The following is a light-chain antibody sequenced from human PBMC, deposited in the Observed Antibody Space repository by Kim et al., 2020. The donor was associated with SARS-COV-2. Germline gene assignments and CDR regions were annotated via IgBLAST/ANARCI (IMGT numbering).Light chain of an antibody. Sequence: LSAAVVDRVTITCRASQSVMSFFAWYQQKTAKAPNLLIYKASSLESGVPSRFSGSGSGTEFTLTISSLQPDDFATFYCQQYHSYSTFGQGTKLQI. CDR1: QSVMSF. CDR2: KAS. J-gene: IGKJ2*01. V-gene: IGKV1-5*03. CDR3: QQYHSYST.